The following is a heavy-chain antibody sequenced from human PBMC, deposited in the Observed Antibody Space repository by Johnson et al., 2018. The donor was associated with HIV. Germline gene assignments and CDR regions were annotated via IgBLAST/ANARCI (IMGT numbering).Heavy chain of an antibody. CDR3: TTAASSSWYGEDAFDI. CDR2: LKRKTDGGTT. CDR1: GFTFSNAW. V-gene: IGHV3-15*01. Sequence: MLLVESGGGLVKPGGSLRLSCAASGFTFSNAWMSWVRQAPGKGLEWVGRLKRKTDGGTTDYAAPVKGRFTISRDDSKNTLYLQMNSLKTEDTAVYYCTTAASSSWYGEDAFDIWGQGTMVTVSS. D-gene: IGHD6-13*01. J-gene: IGHJ3*02.